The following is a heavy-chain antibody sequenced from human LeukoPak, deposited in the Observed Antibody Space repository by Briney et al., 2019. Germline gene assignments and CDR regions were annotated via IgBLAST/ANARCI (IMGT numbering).Heavy chain of an antibody. J-gene: IGHJ4*02. CDR3: ARDASTRCYLCEVDY. V-gene: IGHV3-74*01. CDR2: INDDGSMT. Sequence: PGGSLRLSCAASGFTFSRSWMHWVRQAPGKGLVWVSRINDDGSMTSYVDSVKGRFTISRDNAKNRLYLQMNSLRVEDTAVYYCARDASTRCYLCEVDYWGQGTLVTVSS. D-gene: IGHD2-2*01. CDR1: GFTFSRSW.